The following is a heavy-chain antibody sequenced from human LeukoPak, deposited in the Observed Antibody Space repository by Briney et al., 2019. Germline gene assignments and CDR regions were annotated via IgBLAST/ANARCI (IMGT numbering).Heavy chain of an antibody. V-gene: IGHV3-30*04. Sequence: GGSLRLSCAGSGFTFSNYAMHWVRQAPGKGLEWVAVISYDAKYKFYADSLKGRFTISRDNSNNPLYLQMNSLGSEDTAVYYCARGRVVPATQLDYWGRGTLVTVSS. J-gene: IGHJ4*02. D-gene: IGHD2-15*01. CDR2: ISYDAKYK. CDR1: GFTFSNYA. CDR3: ARGRVVPATQLDY.